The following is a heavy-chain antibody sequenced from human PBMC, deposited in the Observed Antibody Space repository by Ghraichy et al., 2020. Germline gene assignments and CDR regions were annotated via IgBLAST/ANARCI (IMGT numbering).Heavy chain of an antibody. D-gene: IGHD3-3*01. CDR3: ARLYDSWSGRWFDP. J-gene: IGHJ5*02. CDR1: GDSISDYS. Sequence: SETLSLTCTVSGDSISDYSWTWIRQPPGKGLEWIGYIYHSGSTTYNPSLQSRVTISRDTSKNQFSLKLSSVTAADTAVYYCARLYDSWSGRWFDPWGQGTLVTVSS. CDR2: IYHSGST. V-gene: IGHV4-59*01.